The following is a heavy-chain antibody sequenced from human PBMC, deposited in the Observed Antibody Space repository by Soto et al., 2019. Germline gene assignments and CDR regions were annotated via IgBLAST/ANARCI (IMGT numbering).Heavy chain of an antibody. CDR2: IYYSGST. CDR3: ARDRAAQTIIDY. Sequence: SETLSLTCTVSGGSISSGGYYWSWIRQHPGKGLEWIGYIYYSGSTYYNPSLKSRVTISVDTSKNQFSLKLSSVTVADTAVYYCARDRAAQTIIDYWGQGTLVTVSS. D-gene: IGHD6-6*01. CDR1: GGSISSGGYY. J-gene: IGHJ4*02. V-gene: IGHV4-31*03.